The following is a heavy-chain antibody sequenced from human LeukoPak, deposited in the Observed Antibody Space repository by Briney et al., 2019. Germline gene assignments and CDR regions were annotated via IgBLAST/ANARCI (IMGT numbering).Heavy chain of an antibody. CDR1: GFTFSTYE. CDR3: ARDPGYCSGGSCYSEGPDP. Sequence: LPGGSLRLSCAASGFTFSTYEMNWVRQAPGKGLEWVSYISSSGSTIYYADSVKGRFTISRDNAKNSLYLQMNSLRAEDTAVYYCARDPGYCSGGSCYSEGPDPWGQGTLVTVSS. D-gene: IGHD2-15*01. J-gene: IGHJ5*02. CDR2: ISSSGSTI. V-gene: IGHV3-48*03.